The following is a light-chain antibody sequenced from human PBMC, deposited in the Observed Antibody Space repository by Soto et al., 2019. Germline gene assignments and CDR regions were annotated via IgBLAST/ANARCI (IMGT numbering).Light chain of an antibody. Sequence: QSVLTQPPSASGTPGQRVTMSCSGSSSNIGSNFVYWYQHLPGTAPKLLMYRNNQRPSGVPDPFSGSKSGTSASLAISGLRSEDEAYYYCAAWDDSLNVVFGGGTKLTVL. J-gene: IGLJ2*01. CDR2: RNN. CDR3: AAWDDSLNVV. CDR1: SSNIGSNF. V-gene: IGLV1-47*01.